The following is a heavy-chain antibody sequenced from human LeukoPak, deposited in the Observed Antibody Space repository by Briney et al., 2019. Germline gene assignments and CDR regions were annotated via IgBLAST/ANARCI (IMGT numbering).Heavy chain of an antibody. CDR2: IIPIFGTA. CDR3: AREKAAMVTRLIDY. D-gene: IGHD5-18*01. Sequence: ASVKVSCKASGGTFSSYAISWVRQAPGQGLEWMGRIIPIFGTANYAQKFQGRVTITTDESTSTAYMELSSLRSEDTAVYYCAREKAAMVTRLIDYWGQGTLVTVSS. CDR1: GGTFSSYA. V-gene: IGHV1-69*05. J-gene: IGHJ4*02.